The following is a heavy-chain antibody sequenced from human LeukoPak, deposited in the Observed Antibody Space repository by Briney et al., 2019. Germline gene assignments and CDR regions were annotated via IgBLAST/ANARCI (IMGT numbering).Heavy chain of an antibody. J-gene: IGHJ5*02. CDR3: AKDHGVTTLNWFAP. CDR1: GFTFSSYA. Sequence: LPGGSLRLSCAASGFTFSSYAMTWVRQAPGKGLEWVSAISGSGGSTYYADSVKGRFTISRDNSKNTLYLQMNSLRAEDTAVYYCAKDHGVTTLNWFAPWGQETLVTVSS. V-gene: IGHV3-23*01. D-gene: IGHD4-11*01. CDR2: ISGSGGST.